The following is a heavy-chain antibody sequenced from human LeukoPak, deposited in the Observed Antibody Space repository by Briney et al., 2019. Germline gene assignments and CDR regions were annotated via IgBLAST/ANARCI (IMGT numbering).Heavy chain of an antibody. Sequence: PGGSLRLSCAASGFTFSSYWMSWVRQAPGKGLEWVANIKQDGSEKYYVDSVKGRFTISRDNAKNSLYLQMNSLRAEDAAVYYCASPDGGADAFDIWGQGTMVTVSS. CDR1: GFTFSSYW. V-gene: IGHV3-7*01. CDR3: ASPDGGADAFDI. J-gene: IGHJ3*02. CDR2: IKQDGSEK. D-gene: IGHD4-23*01.